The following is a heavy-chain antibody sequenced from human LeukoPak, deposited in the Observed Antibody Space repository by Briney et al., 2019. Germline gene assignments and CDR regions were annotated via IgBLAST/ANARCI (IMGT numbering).Heavy chain of an antibody. V-gene: IGHV3-23*01. CDR3: AKDLGYDSSGYSISFDS. CDR2: ISGSGGST. CDR1: GFTFSNYA. D-gene: IGHD3-22*01. J-gene: IGHJ4*02. Sequence: GSLRLSCAASGFTFSNYAMTWVRQAPGKGLEWVSSISGSGGSTYYADSVKGRFTISRDNSKNTLYLQMNSLRAEDTAVYYCAKDLGYDSSGYSISFDSWGQGTLVTVSS.